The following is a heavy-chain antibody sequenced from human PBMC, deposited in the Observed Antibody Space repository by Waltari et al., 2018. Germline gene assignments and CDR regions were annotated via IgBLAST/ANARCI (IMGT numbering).Heavy chain of an antibody. CDR1: GYTLTELS. J-gene: IGHJ2*01. CDR3: ATGRGYSYGSQSYWYFDL. Sequence: QVQLVQSGAEVKKPGASVKVSCKVSGYTLTELSMHWVRQAPGKGLEWMGGFDPEDGETIYAQKFQGRVTMTEDTSTDTAYMELSSLRSEDTAMYYCATGRGYSYGSQSYWYFDLWGRGTLVTVSS. CDR2: FDPEDGET. D-gene: IGHD5-18*01. V-gene: IGHV1-24*01.